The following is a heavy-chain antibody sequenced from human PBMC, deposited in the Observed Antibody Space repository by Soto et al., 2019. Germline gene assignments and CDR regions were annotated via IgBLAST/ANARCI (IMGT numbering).Heavy chain of an antibody. J-gene: IGHJ4*02. CDR1: GFTFSSYG. CDR2: ISYDGSNK. Sequence: QVQLVESGGGVVQPGRSLRLSCAASGFTFSSYGMHWVRQAPGKGLEWGAVISYDGSNKYYADSVKGRFTISRDNSKNTLYLQMNSLRAEDTAVYYCAKGGGSYYEPPFDYWGQGTLVTVSS. CDR3: AKGGGSYYEPPFDY. D-gene: IGHD1-26*01. V-gene: IGHV3-30*18.